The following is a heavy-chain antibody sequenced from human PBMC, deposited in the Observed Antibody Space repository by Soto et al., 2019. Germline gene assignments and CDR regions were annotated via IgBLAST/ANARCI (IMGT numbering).Heavy chain of an antibody. CDR3: AGFWSGYYRPNFDY. CDR1: GFTFSRYA. CDR2: ISGSGGST. V-gene: IGHV3-23*01. J-gene: IGHJ4*02. D-gene: IGHD3-3*01. Sequence: PGGSRRRSWAASGFTFSRYAMSWVRQAPGKGLEWVSAISGSGGSTYYADSVKGRFTISRDNSKNTLYLQMNSLRAEDTAVYYCAGFWSGYYRPNFDYWGQGTLVTVSS.